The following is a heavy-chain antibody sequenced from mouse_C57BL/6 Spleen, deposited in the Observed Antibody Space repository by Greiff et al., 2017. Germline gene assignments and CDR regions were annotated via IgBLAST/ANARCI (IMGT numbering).Heavy chain of an antibody. Sequence: QVQLKQPGAELVRPGSSVKLSCKASGYTFTSYWMDWVKQRPGQGLEWIGNIYPSDSETHYNQKFKDKATLTVDKSSNTAYMQLSSLTTEDSAIYYCARGELLRYWGTGTTVTVSS. CDR2: IYPSDSET. CDR1: GYTFTSYW. CDR3: ARGELLRY. V-gene: IGHV1-61*01. J-gene: IGHJ1*03. D-gene: IGHD1-1*01.